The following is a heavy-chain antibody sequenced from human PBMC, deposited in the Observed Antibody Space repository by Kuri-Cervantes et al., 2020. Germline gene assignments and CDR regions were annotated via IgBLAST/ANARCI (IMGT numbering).Heavy chain of an antibody. J-gene: IGHJ4*02. V-gene: IGHV3-33*06. Sequence: LSLTCAASGFTFSSYGMHWVRQAPGKGLEWVAVIWYDGSNKYYADSVKGRFTISRDNSKNALFLQMNSLRAEDTAVYYCAKTATTYYYDSSGYYEDYWGQGTLVTVSS. CDR2: IWYDGSNK. D-gene: IGHD3-22*01. CDR1: GFTFSSYG. CDR3: AKTATTYYYDSSGYYEDY.